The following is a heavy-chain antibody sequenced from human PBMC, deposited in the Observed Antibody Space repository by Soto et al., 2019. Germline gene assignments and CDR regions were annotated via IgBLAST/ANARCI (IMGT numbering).Heavy chain of an antibody. CDR3: ASPSGYYDILTGYYY. D-gene: IGHD3-9*01. J-gene: IGHJ4*02. CDR1: GYTFSAYP. V-gene: IGHV1-69*13. Sequence: GASVKVSCKASGYTFSAYPMHWVRQAPGQRLEWMGGINPIFGTANYAQKFQGRVTITADESTSTAYMELSSLRSEDTAVYYCASPSGYYDILTGYYYWGQGTLVTVSS. CDR2: INPIFGTA.